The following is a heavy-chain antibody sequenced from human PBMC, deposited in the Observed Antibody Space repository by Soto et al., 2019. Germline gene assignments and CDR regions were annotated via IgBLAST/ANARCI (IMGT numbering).Heavy chain of an antibody. CDR1: GGTFSSYT. CDR2: IIPIRGIA. CDR3: AREGLLAAAGPYNWFDP. V-gene: IGHV1-69*08. Sequence: QVQLVQSGAEVKKPGSSVKVSCKASGGTFSSYTISWVRQAPGQGLEWMGRIIPIRGIANYAQKFQGRVTITADKSTSTAYMELSSLRSEDTAVYYCAREGLLAAAGPYNWFDPWGQGTLVTVSS. D-gene: IGHD6-13*01. J-gene: IGHJ5*02.